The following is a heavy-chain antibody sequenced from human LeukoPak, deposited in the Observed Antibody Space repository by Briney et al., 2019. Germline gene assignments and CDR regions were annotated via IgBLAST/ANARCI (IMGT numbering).Heavy chain of an antibody. J-gene: IGHJ6*03. Sequence: GGSLRLSCAASGFTFSDYYMSWVRQAPGKGLEWVAVISYDGSNKYYADSVKGRFTISRDNSKNTLYLQMNSLRAEDTAVYYCARVGDDGSGSYYLLNYYYYYMDVWGKGTTVTVSS. D-gene: IGHD3-10*01. CDR3: ARVGDDGSGSYYLLNYYYYYMDV. V-gene: IGHV3-30*03. CDR1: GFTFSDYY. CDR2: ISYDGSNK.